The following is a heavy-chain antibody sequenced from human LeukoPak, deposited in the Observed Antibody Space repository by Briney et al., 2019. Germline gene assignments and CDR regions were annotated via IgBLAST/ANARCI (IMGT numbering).Heavy chain of an antibody. J-gene: IGHJ3*02. D-gene: IGHD3-22*01. V-gene: IGHV4-4*02. CDR1: GGSISSSNW. CDR2: IYHSGST. CDR3: ARGDPNYYDSSGYYYDDAFDI. Sequence: SGTLSLTCAVSGGSISSSNWWSWVRQPPGKGLEWIGEIYHSGSTNYNPSLKSRVTISVDKSKNQFSLKLSSVTAADTAVYYCARGDPNYYDSSGYYYDDAFDIWGQGTMVTVSS.